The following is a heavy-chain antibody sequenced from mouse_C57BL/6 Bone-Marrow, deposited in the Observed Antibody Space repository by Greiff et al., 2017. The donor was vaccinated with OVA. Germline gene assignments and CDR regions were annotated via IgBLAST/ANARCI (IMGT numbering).Heavy chain of an antibody. J-gene: IGHJ2*01. Sequence: QVQLQQPGAELVRPGSSVKLSCKASGYTFTSYWMHWVKQRPIKGLEWIGNIDPSDSETHYNQKFKDKAKLTVDKSSSTSYMQLSSLTSEDSAVYYCARCYYGTFDYWGQGTTLTVSS. CDR2: IDPSDSET. V-gene: IGHV1-52*01. CDR3: ARCYYGTFDY. D-gene: IGHD1-1*01. CDR1: GYTFTSYW.